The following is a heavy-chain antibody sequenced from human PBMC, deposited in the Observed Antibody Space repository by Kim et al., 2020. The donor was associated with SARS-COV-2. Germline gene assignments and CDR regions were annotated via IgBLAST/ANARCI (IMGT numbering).Heavy chain of an antibody. CDR2: ISHDGGTQ. V-gene: IGHV3-30*04. CDR3: ARDMFRGAPDYLVY. Sequence: GGSLRLSCAASGFTFNNYAMHWVRQAPGKGLEWVAVISHDGGTQYYSDSLQGRFSISRDNTKNTLYLQMNSLRPQDTAADYCARDMFRGAPDYLVYRGQG. CDR1: GFTFNNYA. J-gene: IGHJ4*02. D-gene: IGHD3-10*01.